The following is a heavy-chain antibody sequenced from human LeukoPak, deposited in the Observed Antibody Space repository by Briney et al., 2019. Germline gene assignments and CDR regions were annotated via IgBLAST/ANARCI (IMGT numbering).Heavy chain of an antibody. CDR2: IYTSGST. V-gene: IGHV4-4*07. J-gene: IGHJ3*02. CDR1: GGSISSYY. D-gene: IGHD1-7*01. CDR3: ARPAELELHAFDI. Sequence: SETLSLTCTVSGGSISSYYWSWIRQPAGKGLEWIGRIYTSGSTNYNPSLKSRVAISVDTSKNQFSLKLSSVTAADTAVYYCARPAELELHAFDIWGQGTMVTVSS.